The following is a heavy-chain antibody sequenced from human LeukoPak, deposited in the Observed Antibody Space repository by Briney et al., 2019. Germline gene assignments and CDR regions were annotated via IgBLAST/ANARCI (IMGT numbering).Heavy chain of an antibody. CDR2: IYYSGSP. CDR1: GGSISSYY. V-gene: IGHV4-59*08. J-gene: IGHJ3*02. Sequence: ETLSLTCTVSGGSISSYYWSWIRQPPGKGLEWIGYIYYSGSPNYNPSLKSRVTISLDTSKNQFSLKLSSVTATDTAVYYCASLTGSPDAFDIWGQGTMVTVSS. CDR3: ASLTGSPDAFDI. D-gene: IGHD3-10*01.